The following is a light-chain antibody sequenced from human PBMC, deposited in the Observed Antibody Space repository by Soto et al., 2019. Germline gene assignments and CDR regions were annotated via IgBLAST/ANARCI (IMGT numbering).Light chain of an antibody. V-gene: IGKV1-12*01. CDR2: AAS. CDR1: QDISSW. CDR3: QQADSFPRT. Sequence: DIQMTQSPSSVSASVGDRVTITCRASQDISSWLAWYQQKPGKAPNLLIYAASTLQSGVPSRFSGSGSGTDFTLTINNLQPEDYATYYCQQADSFPRTFGQGTRLEIK. J-gene: IGKJ5*01.